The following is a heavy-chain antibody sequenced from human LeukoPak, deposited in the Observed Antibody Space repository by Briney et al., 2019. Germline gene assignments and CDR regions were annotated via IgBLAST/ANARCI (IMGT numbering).Heavy chain of an antibody. V-gene: IGHV1-69*13. CDR2: IIPIFGTA. Sequence: SVKVSCKASGGTFSSYAISWVRQAPGQGLEWMGGIIPIFGTANYAQKLQGRVTITADESTSTAYTELSSLRSEDTAVYYCAKTSYDILTGYYFGWFDPWGQGTLVTVSS. J-gene: IGHJ5*02. CDR1: GGTFSSYA. D-gene: IGHD3-9*01. CDR3: AKTSYDILTGYYFGWFDP.